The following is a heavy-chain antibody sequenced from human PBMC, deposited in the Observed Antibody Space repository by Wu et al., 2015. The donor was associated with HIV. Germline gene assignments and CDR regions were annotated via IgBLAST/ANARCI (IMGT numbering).Heavy chain of an antibody. CDR3: ARDLGDYYNSGTPDTT. V-gene: IGHV1-18*01. CDR1: GYSFMNYG. J-gene: IGHJ4*02. D-gene: IGHD3-10*01. CDR2: ISHYNGNI. Sequence: QVQLVQSGAEVQKPGASVKISCEASGYSFMNYGISWVRQAPGQGPEWMGWISHYNGNIKYSQKLQGRVSLTADPSTTTAYMELRSLRSDDTAVYFCARDLGDYYNSGTPDTTWGQGTLVTVSS.